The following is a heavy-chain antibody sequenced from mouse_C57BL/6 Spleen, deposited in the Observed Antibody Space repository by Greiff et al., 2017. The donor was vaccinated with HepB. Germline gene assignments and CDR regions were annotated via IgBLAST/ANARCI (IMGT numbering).Heavy chain of an antibody. J-gene: IGHJ2*01. D-gene: IGHD1-1*01. CDR3: ARSLRYYGSSYVYFDY. CDR2: IDPSDSYT. CDR1: GYTFTSYW. V-gene: IGHV1-50*01. Sequence: QVQLQQPGAELVKPGASVKLSCKASGYTFTSYWMQWVKQRPGQGLEWIGEIDPSDSYTNYNQKFKGKATLTVDTSSSTAYMQLSSLTSEDSAVYYCARSLRYYGSSYVYFDYWGQGTTLTVSS.